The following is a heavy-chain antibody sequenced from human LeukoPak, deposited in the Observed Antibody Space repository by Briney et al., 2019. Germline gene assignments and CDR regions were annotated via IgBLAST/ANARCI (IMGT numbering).Heavy chain of an antibody. Sequence: PGGSLRLSFAASGLSVRLYSMNWVRQAPGKGLEWVSGISSSGTYTYYADSLRGRFTVPRDNANNSLYLQMNSLRAEDTAVYYCTRGPNGGRWIADVWGERTTVTVSS. CDR3: TRGPNGGRWIADV. V-gene: IGHV3-21*01. CDR2: ISSSGTYT. D-gene: IGHD2-21*01. CDR1: GLSVRLYS. J-gene: IGHJ6*04.